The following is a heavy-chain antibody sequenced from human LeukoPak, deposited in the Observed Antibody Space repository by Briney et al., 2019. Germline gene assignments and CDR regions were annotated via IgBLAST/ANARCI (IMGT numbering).Heavy chain of an antibody. CDR1: GYTFTSYS. D-gene: IGHD2-2*01. CDR3: ARDDPLGYCSSTSCPFDY. V-gene: IGHV1-18*01. J-gene: IGHJ4*02. CDR2: ISAYNGNT. Sequence: AASVKVSCKASGYTFTSYSISWVRQAPGQGLEWMGWISAYNGNTSYAQKLQGRVTMTTDTSTSTAYMELRSLRSDDTAVYYCARDDPLGYCSSTSCPFDYWGQGTLVTVSS.